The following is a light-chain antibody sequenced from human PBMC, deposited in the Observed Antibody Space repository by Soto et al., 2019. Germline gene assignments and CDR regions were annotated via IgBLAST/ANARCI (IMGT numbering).Light chain of an antibody. V-gene: IGLV2-11*01. J-gene: IGLJ7*01. Sequence: QSALTQPRSVSGSPGQSVTISCTGTSSDVGGYNYVSWYQQHPGKAPKLMISDVSKRPSGVPDRFSGSKSGNTASLTISGLQAEDEADYYCCSYGGSRAVFGGGTQLTVL. CDR3: CSYGGSRAV. CDR2: DVS. CDR1: SSDVGGYNY.